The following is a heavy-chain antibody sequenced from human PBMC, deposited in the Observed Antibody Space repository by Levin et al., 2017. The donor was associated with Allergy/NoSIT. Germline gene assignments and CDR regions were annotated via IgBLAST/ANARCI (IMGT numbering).Heavy chain of an antibody. CDR2: FYYSGST. V-gene: IGHV4-39*01. J-gene: IGHJ6*03. D-gene: IGHD3-10*01. Sequence: SETLSLTCTVSGGSIRSSSYYWGWIRQPPGKGLEWIGSFYYSGSTYYNPSLKSRVTISVDTSKNQFSLKLSSVTAADTAVYYCARLIEGGGSGPEHDYDYMDVWGKGTTVTVSS. CDR3: ARLIEGGGSGPEHDYDYMDV. CDR1: GGSIRSSSYY.